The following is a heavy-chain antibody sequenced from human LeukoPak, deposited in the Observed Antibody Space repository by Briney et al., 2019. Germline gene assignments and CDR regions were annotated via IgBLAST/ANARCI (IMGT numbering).Heavy chain of an antibody. CDR2: IIPIFGTA. D-gene: IGHD5-12*01. CDR1: GGTFSSYA. Sequence: ASVKVSCKPSGGTFSSYAISWVRQAPGQGLEWMGGIIPIFGTANYAQKFQGRVTITADESTSTAYMELSSLRSEDTAVYYCARDRVDIVAPSPPDYWGQGTLVPVSS. V-gene: IGHV1-69*13. CDR3: ARDRVDIVAPSPPDY. J-gene: IGHJ4*02.